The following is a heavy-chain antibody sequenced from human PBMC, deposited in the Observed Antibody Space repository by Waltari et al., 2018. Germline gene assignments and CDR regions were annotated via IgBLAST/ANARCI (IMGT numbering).Heavy chain of an antibody. CDR3: ARDRIAVAGLSWFDP. V-gene: IGHV1-69*13. CDR1: GGTFSSYA. Sequence: QVQLVQSGAEVKKPGSSVKVSCKASGGTFSSYAISWVRQAPGQGLEWMGGIIPIFGTANYAQKFQGRVTITADESTSIAYMELSSLRSEDTAVYYCARDRIAVAGLSWFDPWGQGTLVTVSS. J-gene: IGHJ5*02. CDR2: IIPIFGTA. D-gene: IGHD6-19*01.